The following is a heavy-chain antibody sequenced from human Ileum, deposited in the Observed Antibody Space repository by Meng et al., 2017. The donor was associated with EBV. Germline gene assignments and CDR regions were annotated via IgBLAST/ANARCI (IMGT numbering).Heavy chain of an antibody. Sequence: QLLEPVPRLRKPSGTLSLTCTVSRGSASSVDYHCSWHRQPTGKGLEWIGYILSGSTNYDPSLTNRVTISVDTSKNHFSLKLTSVTAADTAVYYCAGGRAGYGGYKTWGQGTLVTVSS. J-gene: IGHJ4*02. V-gene: IGHV4-61*03. CDR1: RGSASSVDYH. CDR2: ILSGST. CDR3: AGGRAGYGGYKT. D-gene: IGHD5-12*01.